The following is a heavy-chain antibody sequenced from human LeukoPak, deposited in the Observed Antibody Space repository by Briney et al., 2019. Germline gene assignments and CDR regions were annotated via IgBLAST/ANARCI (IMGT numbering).Heavy chain of an antibody. J-gene: IGHJ4*02. V-gene: IGHV3-74*01. D-gene: IGHD5-24*01. Sequence: GGSLRLSCTASGFTFSSYWMHWVRQAPGKGLVWVSRINSDGGSTNYADSVKGRLTISRDNAKNTLYLQMNSLRAEDTAVYYCARRIQGMAPYYFDYWGQGTLVTVSS. CDR1: GFTFSSYW. CDR3: ARRIQGMAPYYFDY. CDR2: INSDGGST.